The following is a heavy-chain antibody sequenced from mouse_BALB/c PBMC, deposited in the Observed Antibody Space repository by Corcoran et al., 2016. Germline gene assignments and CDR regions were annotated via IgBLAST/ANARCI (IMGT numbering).Heavy chain of an antibody. D-gene: IGHD2-4*01. CDR1: GYTFTNYG. CDR2: INTYTGEP. Sequence: QIQLVQSGPELKKPGETVKISCKASGYTFTNYGMNLWKQAPGHGLKWMGGINTYTGEPTYADDFKARFAFSLETYASTAYLQINNLKNEDTATYFCAIYYDYAMDYCGQGTSVTVSS. V-gene: IGHV9-3-1*01. J-gene: IGHJ4*01. CDR3: AIYYDYAMDY.